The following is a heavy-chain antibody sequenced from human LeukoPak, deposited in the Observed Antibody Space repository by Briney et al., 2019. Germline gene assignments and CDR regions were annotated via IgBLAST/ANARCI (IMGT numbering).Heavy chain of an antibody. CDR3: ARLPYYYDSSGYRDAYDAFDI. J-gene: IGHJ3*02. D-gene: IGHD3-22*01. CDR1: GFTVSSNY. Sequence: GGSLRLSCAASGFTVSSNYMSWVRQAPGKGLEWVSVIYSGGSTYYADSVKGRFTISRDNSKSTLYLQMNSLRAEDTAVYYCARLPYYYDSSGYRDAYDAFDIWGQGTMVTVSS. CDR2: IYSGGST. V-gene: IGHV3-53*01.